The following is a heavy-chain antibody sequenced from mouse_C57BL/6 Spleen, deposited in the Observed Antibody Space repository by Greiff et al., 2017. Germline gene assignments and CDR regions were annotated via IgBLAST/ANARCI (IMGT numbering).Heavy chain of an antibody. D-gene: IGHD1-1*01. Sequence: QVQLQQSGAELAKPGASVKLSCKASGYTFTSYWMHWVKQRPGQGLEWIGYINPSSGYTKYNQKFKDKATLTADKSSSTAYMQLCSLTYEDFAVYDSERKGLREYYAMDYWGQGTSVTVSS. CDR3: ERKGLREYYAMDY. CDR2: INPSSGYT. J-gene: IGHJ4*01. V-gene: IGHV1-7*01. CDR1: GYTFTSYW.